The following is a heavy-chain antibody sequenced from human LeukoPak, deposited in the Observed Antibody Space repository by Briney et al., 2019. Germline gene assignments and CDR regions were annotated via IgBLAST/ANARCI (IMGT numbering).Heavy chain of an antibody. J-gene: IGHJ3*02. V-gene: IGHV3-53*04. CDR1: GFTFSSHG. CDR2: IYSGGST. D-gene: IGHD4-17*01. CDR3: ARETYGDYGDWAFDI. Sequence: GGSLRLSCAASGFTFSSHGMHWVRQAPGKGLEWVSVIYSGGSTYYADSVKGRYTISRHNSKNTLHLQMNSLRPEDTAVYYCARETYGDYGDWAFDIWGQGTMVTVSS.